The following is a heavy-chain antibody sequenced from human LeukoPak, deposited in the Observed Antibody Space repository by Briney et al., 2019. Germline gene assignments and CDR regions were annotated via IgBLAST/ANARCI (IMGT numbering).Heavy chain of an antibody. Sequence: SETLSLTCTVSGGSISSGGYYWSWIRQPPGKGLEWIGYIYYSGSTNYNPSLKSRVTISVDTSKNQFSLKLSSVTAADTAVYYCARGYGAPSFDYWGQGTLVTVSS. V-gene: IGHV4-61*08. J-gene: IGHJ4*02. CDR2: IYYSGST. D-gene: IGHD4-17*01. CDR1: GGSISSGGYY. CDR3: ARGYGAPSFDY.